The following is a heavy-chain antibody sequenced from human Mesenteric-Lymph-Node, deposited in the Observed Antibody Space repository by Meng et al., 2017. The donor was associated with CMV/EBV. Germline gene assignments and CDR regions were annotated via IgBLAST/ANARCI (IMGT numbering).Heavy chain of an antibody. Sequence: CTFSGFSLTTNGVGVGWIRQPPGKALEWLAVINWGDSKRFGPSVRSRLTITKDASKNQVVFTLTNVGPEDTATYHCAHSLNWGMCDYWGQGTLVTVSS. V-gene: IGHV2-5*05. D-gene: IGHD7-27*01. CDR2: INWGDSK. J-gene: IGHJ4*02. CDR1: GFSLTTNGVG. CDR3: AHSLNWGMCDY.